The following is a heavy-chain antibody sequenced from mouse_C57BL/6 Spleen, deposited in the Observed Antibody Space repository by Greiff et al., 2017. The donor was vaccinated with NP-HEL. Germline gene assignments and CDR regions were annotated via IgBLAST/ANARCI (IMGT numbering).Heavy chain of an antibody. J-gene: IGHJ2*01. Sequence: EVKLMESGPGLVKPSQSLSLTCSVTGYSITSGYYWNWIRQFPGNKLEWMGYISYDGSNNYNPSLKNRISITRDTSKNQFFLKLNSVTTEDTATYYCAHNRYYFDYWGQGTTLTVSS. CDR3: AHNRYYFDY. D-gene: IGHD6-1*01. V-gene: IGHV3-6*01. CDR2: ISYDGSN. CDR1: GYSITSGYY.